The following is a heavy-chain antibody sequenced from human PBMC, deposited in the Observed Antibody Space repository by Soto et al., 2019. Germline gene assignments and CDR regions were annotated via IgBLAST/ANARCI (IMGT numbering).Heavy chain of an antibody. J-gene: IGHJ3*02. CDR1: GGSFSGYY. CDR2: INHSGST. Sequence: SETLSLTCAVYGGSFSGYYWSWIRQPPGKGLEWIGEINHSGSTNYNPSLKSRVTISVDTSKNQFSLKLSSVTAADTAVYYCALQLAHDAFDIWGQGTMVTVSS. D-gene: IGHD6-13*01. V-gene: IGHV4-34*01. CDR3: ALQLAHDAFDI.